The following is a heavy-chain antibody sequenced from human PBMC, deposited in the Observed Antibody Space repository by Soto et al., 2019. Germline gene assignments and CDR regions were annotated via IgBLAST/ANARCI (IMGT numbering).Heavy chain of an antibody. CDR3: AKNEVRSIVVVVAATVFDY. J-gene: IGHJ4*02. V-gene: IGHV3-23*01. CDR2: ISGSGGST. CDR1: GFTFSSYA. D-gene: IGHD2-15*01. Sequence: GGSLRLSCAASGFTFSSYAMSWVRQAPGKGLEWVSAISGSGGSTYYADSVKGRFTISRDNSKNTLYLQMNSLRAEDTAVYYCAKNEVRSIVVVVAATVFDYWGQGTLVTVSS.